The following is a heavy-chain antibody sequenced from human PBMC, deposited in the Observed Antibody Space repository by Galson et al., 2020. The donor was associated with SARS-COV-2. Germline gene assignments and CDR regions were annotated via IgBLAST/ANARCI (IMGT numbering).Heavy chain of an antibody. D-gene: IGHD3-22*01. CDR3: ARHSDDSSGYYSAYYYYYYMDV. Sequence: GESLKISCKGSGYSFTSYWIGWVRQMPGKGLEWMGIIYPGDSDPRYSPSFQGQVTISADKSISTAYLQWSSLKASDTAMYYCARHSDDSSGYYSAYYYYYYMDVWGKGTTVTVSS. CDR1: GYSFTSYW. CDR2: IYPGDSDP. J-gene: IGHJ6*03. V-gene: IGHV5-51*01.